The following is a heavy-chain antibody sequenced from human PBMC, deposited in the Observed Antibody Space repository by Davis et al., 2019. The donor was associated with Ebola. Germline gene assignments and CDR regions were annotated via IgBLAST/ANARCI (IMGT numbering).Heavy chain of an antibody. CDR1: GFTFSSYS. J-gene: IGHJ4*02. D-gene: IGHD3-22*01. Sequence: PGGSLRLSCAASGFTFSSYSMNWVRQAPGKGLEWVSYISSSSSTIYYADSVKGRFTISRDNAKNSLYLQMNSLRAEDTAVYYCARDLSYYDSSGYLDYWGQGTLVTVSS. CDR3: ARDLSYYDSSGYLDY. V-gene: IGHV3-48*04. CDR2: ISSSSSTI.